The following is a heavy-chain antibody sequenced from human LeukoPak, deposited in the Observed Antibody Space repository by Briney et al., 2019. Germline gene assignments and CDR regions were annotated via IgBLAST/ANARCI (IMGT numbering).Heavy chain of an antibody. CDR2: IYYSGST. Sequence: TSETLSLTCTVSGGSISSYYWSWIRQPPGKGLEWIGYIYYSGSTNYNPSLKSRVTISVDTSKNQFSLKLSSVTAADTAVYYCARDNGGYYGSGSYYPRDAFDIWGQGTMVTVSS. D-gene: IGHD3-10*01. J-gene: IGHJ3*02. V-gene: IGHV4-59*01. CDR3: ARDNGGYYGSGSYYPRDAFDI. CDR1: GGSISSYY.